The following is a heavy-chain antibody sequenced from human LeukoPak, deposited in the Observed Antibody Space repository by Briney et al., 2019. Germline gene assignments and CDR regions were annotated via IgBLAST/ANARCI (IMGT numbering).Heavy chain of an antibody. D-gene: IGHD1-26*01. V-gene: IGHV1-18*01. Sequence: ASVKVSCEASGYTFTSYGISWVRQAPGQGLEWMGWVSAYNGNTNYAQKLQGRVTMTTDTSTSTAYMELRSLRSDDTAVYYCARDLLSREPPTDWGQGTLVTVSS. CDR2: VSAYNGNT. J-gene: IGHJ4*02. CDR1: GYTFTSYG. CDR3: ARDLLSREPPTD.